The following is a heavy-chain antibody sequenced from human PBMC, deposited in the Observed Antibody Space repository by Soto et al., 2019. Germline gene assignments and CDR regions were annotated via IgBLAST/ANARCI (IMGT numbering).Heavy chain of an antibody. Sequence: ASVKVSCKASGYTFTSYAMHWVRQAPGQRLEWMGWINAGNGNTKYSQKFQGRVTITRDTSASTAYMELSSLRSEDTAVYYCARDVPTRLAAAGPLAFDSWGQGTMVTVSS. CDR1: GYTFTSYA. V-gene: IGHV1-3*01. D-gene: IGHD6-13*01. CDR3: ARDVPTRLAAAGPLAFDS. J-gene: IGHJ3*02. CDR2: INAGNGNT.